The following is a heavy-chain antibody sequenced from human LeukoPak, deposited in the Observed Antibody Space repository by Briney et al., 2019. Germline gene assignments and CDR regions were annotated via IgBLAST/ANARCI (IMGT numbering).Heavy chain of an antibody. CDR1: GGSISSYY. Sequence: PSETLSLTCTVSGGSISSYYWSWIRQPPGKGLEWIGYIHYSGSTNYNPSLKSRVTISVDTSKNQFSLKLSSVTAADTAVYYCAKSGGMATFDAFDIWGQGTMVTVSS. V-gene: IGHV4-59*01. J-gene: IGHJ3*02. CDR3: AKSGGMATFDAFDI. CDR2: IHYSGST. D-gene: IGHD5-24*01.